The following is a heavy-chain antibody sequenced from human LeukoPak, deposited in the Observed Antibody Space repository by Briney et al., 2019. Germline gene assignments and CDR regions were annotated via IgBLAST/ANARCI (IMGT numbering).Heavy chain of an antibody. CDR3: AREVPVFRYCIDY. Sequence: SETLSLTCAVYGGSFSGYYWSWIHQPPGKGLEWIGEINHSGSTNYNPSLKSRVTISVDTSKNQFSLKLSSVTAADTAVYYCAREVPVFRYCIDYWGQGTLVTVSS. J-gene: IGHJ4*02. CDR2: INHSGST. V-gene: IGHV4-34*01. D-gene: IGHD3-9*01. CDR1: GGSFSGYY.